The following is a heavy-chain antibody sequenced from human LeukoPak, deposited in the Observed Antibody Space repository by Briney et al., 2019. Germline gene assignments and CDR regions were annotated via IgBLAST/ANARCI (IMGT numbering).Heavy chain of an antibody. J-gene: IGHJ6*02. Sequence: ASVKVSCKASGYGFTGYYMHWVRQAPGQGLEWMGWINPNSGGTNYAQKFQGWVTMTRDTSISTAYMELSRLRSDDTAVYYCANRVDYGDYYGMDVWGQGTTVTVSS. D-gene: IGHD4-17*01. CDR2: INPNSGGT. V-gene: IGHV1-2*04. CDR3: ANRVDYGDYYGMDV. CDR1: GYGFTGYY.